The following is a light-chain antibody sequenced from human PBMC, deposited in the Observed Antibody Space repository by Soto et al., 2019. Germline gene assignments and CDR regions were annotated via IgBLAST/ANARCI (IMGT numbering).Light chain of an antibody. J-gene: IGLJ3*02. Sequence: QSALTQPASVSGSPGQSITISCTGTSSDVGGYNYVSWYQQHPGKAPKLMIYEVSNRPSGVSDRFSASKSGNTASLTISGLRAEDEADYYCTSYTSSSTLVFGGGTKLTVL. CDR2: EVS. CDR1: SSDVGGYNY. CDR3: TSYTSSSTLV. V-gene: IGLV2-14*01.